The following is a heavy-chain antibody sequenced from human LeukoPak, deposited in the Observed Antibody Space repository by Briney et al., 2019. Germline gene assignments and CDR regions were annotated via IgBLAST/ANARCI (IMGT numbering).Heavy chain of an antibody. Sequence: GGSLRPSCAASGFTFSDYYMSWIRQAPGKGLEWVSYISSSGGTIYYADSVKGRFTISSDNAKNSLYLQMNSLRAEDTAVYYCAREVGDIVVVPAAPIDYYGMDVWGQGTTVTVSS. J-gene: IGHJ6*02. CDR3: AREVGDIVVVPAAPIDYYGMDV. CDR1: GFTFSDYY. CDR2: ISSSGGTI. D-gene: IGHD2-2*01. V-gene: IGHV3-11*01.